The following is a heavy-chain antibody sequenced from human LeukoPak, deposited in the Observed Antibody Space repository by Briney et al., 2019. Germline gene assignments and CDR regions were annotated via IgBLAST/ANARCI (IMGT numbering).Heavy chain of an antibody. D-gene: IGHD3-22*01. J-gene: IGHJ4*02. V-gene: IGHV4-39*01. CDR3: ARQYYDSSGYYPWYFDY. CDR2: VYYSGST. Sequence: SETLSLTCTVSGCSFSSTTYYWGWIRQPPGKGLEWIGSVYYSGSTYYNQSLKSRVTISVDTSKNQFSLKLTSVTAADTAVYYCARQYYDSSGYYPWYFDYWGQGTLVTVSS. CDR1: GCSFSSTTYY.